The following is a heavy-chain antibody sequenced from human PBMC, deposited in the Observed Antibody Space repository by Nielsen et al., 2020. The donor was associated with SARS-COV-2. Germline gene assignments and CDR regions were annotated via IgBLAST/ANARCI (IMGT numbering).Heavy chain of an antibody. J-gene: IGHJ6*02. V-gene: IGHV3-73*01. CDR2: VRSKTNNYET. Sequence: GESLKISCAASGFTFGDSIIHWVHQASGKGLEWVGRVRSKTNNYETAYAASVKGRFTISRDESKNMAYLQMTSLKTEDTAVYYCKHYYERDVWGQGTTVTVSS. CDR1: GFTFGDSI. CDR3: KHYYERDV.